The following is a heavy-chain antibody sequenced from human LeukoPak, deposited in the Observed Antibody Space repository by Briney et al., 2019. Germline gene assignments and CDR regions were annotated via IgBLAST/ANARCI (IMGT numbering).Heavy chain of an antibody. CDR1: EFSVGSNY. CDR2: IKYDGSEK. Sequence: PGGSLRLSCAASEFSVGSNYMTWVRQSPGKGLEWVANIKYDGSEKYYVDSVKGRFIISRDNAKNSLYLQMNSLRAEDTAIYYCARSGKIYFDWLLDYWGQGTLVTVSS. J-gene: IGHJ4*02. CDR3: ARSGKIYFDWLLDY. V-gene: IGHV3-7*01. D-gene: IGHD3-9*01.